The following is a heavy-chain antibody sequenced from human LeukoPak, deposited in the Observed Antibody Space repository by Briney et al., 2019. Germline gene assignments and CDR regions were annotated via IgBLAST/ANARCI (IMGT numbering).Heavy chain of an antibody. J-gene: IGHJ4*02. CDR3: ASGRTDIVVVPATLRNYYFDY. D-gene: IGHD2-2*01. Sequence: SVKVSCKASGGTFSSYDISWVRQAPGQGLEWMGGIMPMFGTANYAQKFQGRVTITADKSTSTAYMELSRLRSEDTAVYYRASGRTDIVVVPATLRNYYFDYWGQGTLVTVSS. CDR2: IMPMFGTA. CDR1: GGTFSSYD. V-gene: IGHV1-69*06.